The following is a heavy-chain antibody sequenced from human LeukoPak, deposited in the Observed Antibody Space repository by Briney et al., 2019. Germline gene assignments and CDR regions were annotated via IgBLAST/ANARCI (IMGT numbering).Heavy chain of an antibody. Sequence: GGSLRLSCAASGFTFSSCAMHWVRQAPGKGLEWVAVISYDGSNKYYADSVKGRFTISRDNSKNTLYLQMNSLRAEDTAVYYCARDGPLVVVTALYFDYWGQGTLVTVSS. V-gene: IGHV3-30-3*01. CDR3: ARDGPLVVVTALYFDY. CDR2: ISYDGSNK. D-gene: IGHD2-21*02. J-gene: IGHJ4*02. CDR1: GFTFSSCA.